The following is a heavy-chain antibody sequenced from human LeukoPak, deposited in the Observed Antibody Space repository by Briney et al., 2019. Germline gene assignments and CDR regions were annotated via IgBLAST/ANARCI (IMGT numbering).Heavy chain of an antibody. Sequence: SETLSLTCTVSGGSISSYYWSWIRQPPGKGLEWIGYIYYSGSTNYNPSLKSRVTISEDTSKNQFSLKLSSVTAADTAVYYCARLHGYYYGSGSSARAFYYYYGMDVWGQGTTVTVSS. V-gene: IGHV4-59*08. CDR1: GGSISSYY. CDR3: ARLHGYYYGSGSSARAFYYYYGMDV. CDR2: IYYSGST. J-gene: IGHJ6*02. D-gene: IGHD3-10*01.